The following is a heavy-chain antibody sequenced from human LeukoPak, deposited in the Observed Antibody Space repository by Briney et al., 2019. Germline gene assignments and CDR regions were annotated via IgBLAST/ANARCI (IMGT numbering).Heavy chain of an antibody. CDR3: ASSGSYLDYFDY. CDR1: GFTFSSNY. V-gene: IGHV3-66*01. CDR2: IYSGGST. J-gene: IGHJ4*02. D-gene: IGHD1-26*01. Sequence: GGSLRLSCAASGFTFSSNYMSWVPQAPGKGLGGVSVIYSGGSTYYADSVKGRFTISRDNSKNTLYLQMNSLRAEDTAVYYCASSGSYLDYFDYWGQGTLVTVSS.